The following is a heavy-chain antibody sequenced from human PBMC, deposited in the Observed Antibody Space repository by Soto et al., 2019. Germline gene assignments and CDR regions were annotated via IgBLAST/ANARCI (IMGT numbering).Heavy chain of an antibody. CDR3: ARTTIFGVVTHYYYYGMDV. J-gene: IGHJ6*02. D-gene: IGHD3-3*01. CDR2: ISYSGST. Sequence: PSETLSLTCIVSGGSISSYYWSWIRQPPEKRLEWIGYISYSGSTDYNPSLKSRVTISVDTSKNQFSLKLSSVTAADTAVYYRARTTIFGVVTHYYYYGMDVWGQGTTVTVSS. CDR1: GGSISSYY. V-gene: IGHV4-59*08.